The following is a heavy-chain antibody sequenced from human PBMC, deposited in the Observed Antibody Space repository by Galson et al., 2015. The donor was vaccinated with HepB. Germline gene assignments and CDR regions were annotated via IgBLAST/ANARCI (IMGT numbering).Heavy chain of an antibody. D-gene: IGHD4-17*01. V-gene: IGHV3-30-3*01. J-gene: IGHJ3*02. CDR2: ISSDGNDK. CDR3: ARDRASYGDFVDAFDI. Sequence: SLRLSCAASGFIFSSYAMHWVRQAPGKGLEWVAVISSDGNDKYYADSVKGRFTISRDKSKNTLFLQMDSLRTEDTAVYYCARDRASYGDFVDAFDIWGQGTMVSVSS. CDR1: GFIFSSYA.